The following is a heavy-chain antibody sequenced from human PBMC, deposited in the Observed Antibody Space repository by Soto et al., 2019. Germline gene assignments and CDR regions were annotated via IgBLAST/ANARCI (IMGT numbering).Heavy chain of an antibody. CDR1: GFTFRNNV. CDR2: ITDNGGST. Sequence: EVQLVESGGGLVQPGGSLRLSCAASGFTFRNNVMNWVRQAPGRGLQWVSGITDNGGSTYYADSVKGRCTISRDNPKNPLYLQMNSLRAEDTAVYYCAKEVYGAARGAMDVWGQGTTVTVSS. J-gene: IGHJ6*02. CDR3: AKEVYGAARGAMDV. V-gene: IGHV3-23*04. D-gene: IGHD3-10*01.